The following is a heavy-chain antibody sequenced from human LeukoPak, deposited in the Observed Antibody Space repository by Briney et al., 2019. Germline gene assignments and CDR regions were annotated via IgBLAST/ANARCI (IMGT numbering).Heavy chain of an antibody. CDR2: IGAYNGNT. CDR1: GYTFTSYG. V-gene: IGHV1-18*01. J-gene: IGHJ6*02. CDR3: AKTIAVAGPAYYYYGMDV. Sequence: GGSVKVSCKASGYTFTSYGISWVRQAPGQGLEWMGWIGAYNGNTNYAQKLQGRVTMTTDTSTSTAYMELRSLRSDDTAVYYCAKTIAVAGPAYYYYGMDVWGQGTTVTVSS. D-gene: IGHD6-19*01.